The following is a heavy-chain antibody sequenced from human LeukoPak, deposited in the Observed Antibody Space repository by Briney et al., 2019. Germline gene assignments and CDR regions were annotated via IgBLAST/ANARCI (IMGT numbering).Heavy chain of an antibody. CDR1: GFTVSSNY. CDR3: ARRAGTSARHFDY. D-gene: IGHD3-10*01. J-gene: IGHJ4*02. Sequence: PGGSLRLSCAASGFTVSSNYMSWVRQAPGKGLEWVSAISGSGGSTFYADSVKGRFTISRDNSKNTLYLQMNSLRAEDTAVYYCARRAGTSARHFDYWGQGTLVTVSS. V-gene: IGHV3-23*01. CDR2: ISGSGGST.